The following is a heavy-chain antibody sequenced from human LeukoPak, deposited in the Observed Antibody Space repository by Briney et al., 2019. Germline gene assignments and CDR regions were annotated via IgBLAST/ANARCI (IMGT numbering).Heavy chain of an antibody. Sequence: PGRSLRLSCAASGFTFSSYGMHWVRQAPGKGLEWVVVIWYDGSNKYYADSVKGRFTISRDNSKNTLYLQMNSLRAEDTAVYYCARELRTDAFDIWGQGTMVTVSS. CDR3: ARELRTDAFDI. V-gene: IGHV3-33*01. CDR2: IWYDGSNK. CDR1: GFTFSSYG. D-gene: IGHD3-10*01. J-gene: IGHJ3*02.